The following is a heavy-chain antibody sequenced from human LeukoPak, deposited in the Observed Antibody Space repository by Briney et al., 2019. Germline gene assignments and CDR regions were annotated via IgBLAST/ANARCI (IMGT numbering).Heavy chain of an antibody. CDR3: AKHDSSSYY. Sequence: PGRSLRLSCAASGFTFSSYAMHWVRQAPGKGLEWVAVISYDGSNKYYADSVKGRFTISRDNSKNTLYLQMNSLRAEDTAVYYCAKHDSSSYYWGQGTLVTVSS. CDR1: GFTFSSYA. V-gene: IGHV3-30*04. CDR2: ISYDGSNK. D-gene: IGHD3-22*01. J-gene: IGHJ4*02.